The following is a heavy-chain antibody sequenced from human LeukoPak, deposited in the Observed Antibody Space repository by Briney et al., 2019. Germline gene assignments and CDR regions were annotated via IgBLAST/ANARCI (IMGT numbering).Heavy chain of an antibody. Sequence: PGGSLRLSCTASGFTFGDYAMSWFRQAPGKGLEWVGFIRSKAYGGTTEYAASVKGRFTISRDDSKSIAYLQMNSLKTEDTAVYYCARDHYDSSGYFGVIPNYFDYWGQGTLVTVSS. CDR1: GFTFGDYA. D-gene: IGHD3-22*01. CDR2: IRSKAYGGTT. V-gene: IGHV3-49*03. J-gene: IGHJ4*02. CDR3: ARDHYDSSGYFGVIPNYFDY.